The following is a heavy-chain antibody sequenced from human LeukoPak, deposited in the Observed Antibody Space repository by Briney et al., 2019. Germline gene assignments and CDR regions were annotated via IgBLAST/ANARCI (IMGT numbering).Heavy chain of an antibody. V-gene: IGHV3-48*04. CDR3: ARGRANWNDVLGRYYYYCGMDV. D-gene: IGHD1-20*01. J-gene: IGHJ6*02. CDR2: ISSDSGTI. CDR1: KFTFSSYS. Sequence: GGSLRLSCAASKFTFSSYSMTWVRQAPGKGLEWVSYISSDSGTIYYADSVKGRFSISRDNAKNSLYLQMSSLTAEDTAVYYCARGRANWNDVLGRYYYYCGMDVWGQGTTVTVSS.